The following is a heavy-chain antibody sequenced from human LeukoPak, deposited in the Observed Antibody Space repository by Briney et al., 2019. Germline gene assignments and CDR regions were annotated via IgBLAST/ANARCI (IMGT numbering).Heavy chain of an antibody. J-gene: IGHJ4*02. Sequence: PGGSLRLSCAASGFTFSSYDMRWVRQAPGKGLEWVSAISGSGGSTYYADSVKGRFTISRDNSKNTLYLQMNSLRAEDTAVYYCAKVVYYYDSSGYSYWGQGTLVTVSS. D-gene: IGHD3-22*01. CDR3: AKVVYYYDSSGYSY. V-gene: IGHV3-23*01. CDR1: GFTFSSYD. CDR2: ISGSGGST.